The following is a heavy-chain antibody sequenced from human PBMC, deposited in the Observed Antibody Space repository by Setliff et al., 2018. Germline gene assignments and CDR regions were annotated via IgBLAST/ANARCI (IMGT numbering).Heavy chain of an antibody. J-gene: IGHJ4*02. CDR3: ARTGTYRYFDY. V-gene: IGHV4-31*03. D-gene: IGHD1-1*01. CDR1: GGSISSGGYY. Sequence: SETLSLTCTVSGGSISSGGYYWSWIRQHPGKGLEWIGYIYYSGSTSYYNPSLKSRVTMSVDTSKNQFSLKLNSVTAPDTAVYYCARTGTYRYFDYWGQGILVTVSS. CDR2: IYYSGSTS.